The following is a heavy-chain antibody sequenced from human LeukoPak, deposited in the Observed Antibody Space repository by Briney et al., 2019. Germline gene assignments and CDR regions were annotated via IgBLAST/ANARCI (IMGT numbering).Heavy chain of an antibody. CDR1: GGSFSGYY. J-gene: IGHJ4*02. D-gene: IGHD3-9*01. V-gene: IGHV4-34*01. CDR3: ARVGYLGLRYFLYDY. CDR2: INHSGST. Sequence: PSETLSLTCAVYGGSFSGYYWSWIRQPPGQGLEWIGEINHSGSTNYNPPLKSRVTISVDTSKNHFSLKLSSGTAAVTAVYYCARVGYLGLRYFLYDYWGQGTLVTVSS.